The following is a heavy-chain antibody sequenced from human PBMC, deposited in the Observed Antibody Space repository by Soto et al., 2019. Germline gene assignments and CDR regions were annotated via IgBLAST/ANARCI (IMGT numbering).Heavy chain of an antibody. Sequence: NPSETLSLTCTVSGGSISSSSYYWGWIRQPPGKGLEWIGSIYYSGSTYYNPSLKSRVTISVDTSKNQFSLKLSSVTAADTAVYYFARYPVLEWLLDYYYYYYMDVWGKGTTVTVSS. D-gene: IGHD3-3*01. J-gene: IGHJ6*03. V-gene: IGHV4-39*01. CDR1: GGSISSSSYY. CDR3: ARYPVLEWLLDYYYYYYMDV. CDR2: IYYSGST.